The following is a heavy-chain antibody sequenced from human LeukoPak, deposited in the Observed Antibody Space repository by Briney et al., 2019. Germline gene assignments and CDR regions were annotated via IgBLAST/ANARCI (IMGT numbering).Heavy chain of an antibody. CDR3: ARERGAYYDFWSGYYTHDAFDI. D-gene: IGHD3-3*01. Sequence: GGSLRLSCAASGFTFSSYAMSWVRQAPGKGLEWVANIKQDGSEKYYVDSVKGRFTISRDNAKNSLYLQMNSLRAEDTAVYYCARERGAYYDFWSGYYTHDAFDIWGQGTMVTVSS. CDR2: IKQDGSEK. V-gene: IGHV3-7*01. J-gene: IGHJ3*02. CDR1: GFTFSSYA.